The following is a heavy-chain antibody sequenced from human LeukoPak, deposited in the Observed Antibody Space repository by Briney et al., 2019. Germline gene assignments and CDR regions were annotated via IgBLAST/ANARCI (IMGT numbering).Heavy chain of an antibody. D-gene: IGHD3-22*01. V-gene: IGHV4-34*01. CDR3: ARHPSDYYDSRYYFDY. CDR1: GGSFSGYY. J-gene: IGHJ4*02. CDR2: INHSGST. Sequence: SETLSLICAVYGGSFSGYYWSWIRQPPGKGLEWIGEINHSGSTNYNPSLKSRVTMSVDTSKNQFSLKLSSVTAADTAVYYCARHPSDYYDSRYYFDYWGQGTLVTVSS.